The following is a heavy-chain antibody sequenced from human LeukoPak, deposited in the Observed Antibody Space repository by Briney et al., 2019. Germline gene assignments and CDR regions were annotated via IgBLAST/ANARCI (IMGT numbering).Heavy chain of an antibody. Sequence: SETLSLTCTVSGGSISSYYWSWIRQPPGKGLEWIGYIYYSGSTNYNPSLKSRVTISVDTSKNQFSLKLSSVTAADTAVYYCARGLTVGSVTYFDYWGQGTLVTVSS. V-gene: IGHV4-59*01. CDR3: ARGLTVGSVTYFDY. J-gene: IGHJ4*02. CDR2: IYYSGST. CDR1: GGSISSYY. D-gene: IGHD4-23*01.